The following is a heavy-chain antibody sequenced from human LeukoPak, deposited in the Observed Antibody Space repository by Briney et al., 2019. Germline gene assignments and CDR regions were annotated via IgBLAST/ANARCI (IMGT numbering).Heavy chain of an antibody. CDR2: IYYSGST. CDR1: GGSISTSSYY. Sequence: SETLSLTCTVSGGSISTSSYYWGWIRQPPGKGLEWIGSIYYSGSTYYNPSLESRVSISVDTSKNQFSLKLSSVTAADTAVYYCASPGDDNYDSSGYFGCWGQGTLVTVPS. J-gene: IGHJ4*02. CDR3: ASPGDDNYDSSGYFGC. V-gene: IGHV4-39*01. D-gene: IGHD3-22*01.